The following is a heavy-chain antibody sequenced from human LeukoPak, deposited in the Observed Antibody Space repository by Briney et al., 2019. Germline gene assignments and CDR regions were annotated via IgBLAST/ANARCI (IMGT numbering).Heavy chain of an antibody. V-gene: IGHV3-21*01. D-gene: IGHD3-10*01. CDR2: ISSSSSYI. J-gene: IGHJ5*02. CDR1: GFTFSSYS. CDR3: ARDARGSYYVNWFDP. Sequence: GGSLRLSCAASGFTFSSYSMNWVRQAPGKGLEWGSSISSSSSYIYYADSVKGRFTISRDNAKNSLYLQMNSLRAEDTAVYYCARDARGSYYVNWFDPWGQGTLVTVSS.